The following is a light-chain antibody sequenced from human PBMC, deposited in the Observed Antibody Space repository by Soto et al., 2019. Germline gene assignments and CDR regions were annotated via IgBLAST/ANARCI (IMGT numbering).Light chain of an antibody. J-gene: IGKJ1*01. Sequence: DIAMTQSPAPLSVSAGERGTLSCRPSQNIRSNLAWYQQRPGQAPRLIIYHATILATGTPARFSGGGSGTEFNLTISSLQSEDFAVYYCQQYDDWPRTFGQGTKVDIK. CDR3: QQYDDWPRT. V-gene: IGKV3-15*01. CDR1: QNIRSN. CDR2: HAT.